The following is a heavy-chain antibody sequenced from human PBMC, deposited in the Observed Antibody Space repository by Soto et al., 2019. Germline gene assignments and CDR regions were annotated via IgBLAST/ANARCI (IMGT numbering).Heavy chain of an antibody. Sequence: EVQLLESGGGLVQPGGSLRLSCAASGFTFSSYAMGWVRQAPGTGLAWVSVIDGSGGDTSLADSVKGWSTMSRDNSKKTLYLHRSSLSAEDTARYFCVKETVAGAYVETSPFYFWGQVIQASASS. D-gene: IGHD2-15*01. CDR3: VKETVAGAYVETSPFYF. J-gene: IGHJ4*02. CDR2: IDGSGGDT. V-gene: IGHV3-23*01. CDR1: GFTFSSYA.